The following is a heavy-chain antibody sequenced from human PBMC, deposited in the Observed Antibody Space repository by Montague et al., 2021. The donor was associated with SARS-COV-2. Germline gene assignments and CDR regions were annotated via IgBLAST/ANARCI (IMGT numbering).Heavy chain of an antibody. CDR2: ISGTTIYT. CDR3: ARGGLQRTFDY. CDR1: GFTFSSFY. Sequence: SLRLSCAASGFTFSSFYMSWVRQAPGKGLECVSSISGTTIYTNYADSVRGRITISRDNAKYSLYLQMNSLRAEDTAVYFCARGGLQRTFDYWGQGTLVTVSS. V-gene: IGHV3-11*05. J-gene: IGHJ4*02. D-gene: IGHD1-1*01.